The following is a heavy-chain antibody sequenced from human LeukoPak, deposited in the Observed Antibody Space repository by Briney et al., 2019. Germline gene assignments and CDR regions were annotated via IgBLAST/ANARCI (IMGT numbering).Heavy chain of an antibody. Sequence: ASVKVSCKASRYTFTGYYMHWVRQAPGQGLEWMGRINPNTGGTNYVRKLQGRVTVTRDTSISTAYMELSSLRSDDTAVYYCARERDGDYARGLDYWGQGTLVTVSS. D-gene: IGHD4-17*01. J-gene: IGHJ4*02. CDR3: ARERDGDYARGLDY. CDR1: RYTFTGYY. CDR2: INPNTGGT. V-gene: IGHV1-2*06.